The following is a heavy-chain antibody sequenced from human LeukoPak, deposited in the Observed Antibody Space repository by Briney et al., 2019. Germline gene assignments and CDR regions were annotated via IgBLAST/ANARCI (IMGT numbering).Heavy chain of an antibody. CDR1: GFTFSSYA. CDR3: ARLSSFAFDI. J-gene: IGHJ3*02. D-gene: IGHD3-16*02. CDR2: ISGSGGST. Sequence: GGSLRLSCAASGFTFSSYAMSWVRQAPGKGLEWVSAISGSGGSTNYADSVKGRFTISRDNSKNTLYLQMNSLRAEDTAVYYCARLSSFAFDIWGQGTMVTVSS. V-gene: IGHV3-23*01.